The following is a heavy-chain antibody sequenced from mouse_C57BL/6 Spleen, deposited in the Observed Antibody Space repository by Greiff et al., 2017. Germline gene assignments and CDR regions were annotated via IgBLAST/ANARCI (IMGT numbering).Heavy chain of an antibody. CDR1: GYAFSSYW. CDR3: ARGGYGSEERYFDV. D-gene: IGHD2-1*01. Sequence: QVQLQQSGAELVKPGASVKLSCTASGYAFSSYWMNWVKQRPGKGPEWIGQIYPGDGDTNYNGKVKGKATLTADKSSSTDYLQLSSLTSEDDAVYFCARGGYGSEERYFDVWGTGTTVTVSS. CDR2: IYPGDGDT. V-gene: IGHV1-80*01. J-gene: IGHJ1*03.